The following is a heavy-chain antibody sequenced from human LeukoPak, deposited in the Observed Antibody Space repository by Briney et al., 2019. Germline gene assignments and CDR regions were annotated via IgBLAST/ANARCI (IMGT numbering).Heavy chain of an antibody. CDR2: IYYRGST. V-gene: IGHV4-39*01. CDR3: TEFYFDRSGYADY. D-gene: IGHD3-22*01. Sequence: SETLSLTCTVSGGSISSSSFYWGWIRQPPGKGLEWTGSIYYRGSTYYNPSLKSRVTISVDVSENQVSLKLRSVTAADTAVYYCTEFYFDRSGYADYWGQGTLVTVSS. CDR1: GGSISSSSFY. J-gene: IGHJ4*02.